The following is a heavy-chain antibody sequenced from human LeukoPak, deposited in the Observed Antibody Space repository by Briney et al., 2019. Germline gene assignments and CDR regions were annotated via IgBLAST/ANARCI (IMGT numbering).Heavy chain of an antibody. D-gene: IGHD6-13*01. V-gene: IGHV3-53*01. CDR1: GFTVSSNY. J-gene: IGHJ3*02. CDR3: AREGAAGLDPIDI. CDR2: IYSGGST. Sequence: GGSLRLSCAASGFTVSSNYMSWVRQAPGKGLEWVSLIYSGGSTYYADSVKGRFTISRDDSENTVYLQMNSLRAEDTAMYYCAREGAAGLDPIDIWGQGTMVTVSS.